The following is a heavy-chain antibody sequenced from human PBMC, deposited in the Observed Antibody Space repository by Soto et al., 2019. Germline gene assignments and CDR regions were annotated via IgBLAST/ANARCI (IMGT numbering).Heavy chain of an antibody. CDR3: ARVSGYYIHDD. J-gene: IGHJ4*02. CDR1: GYTFTNYA. D-gene: IGHD5-12*01. CDR2: INAGNGNT. V-gene: IGHV1-3*05. Sequence: QVQLVQSGAEEKKPGASVKVSCKASGYTFTNYAMHWVRQAPGQRLEWMGWINAGNGNTKYSQKFQGRVTITSDTSASTAYMELSSLRSEDTAVYDCARVSGYYIHDDWCQGTLVTVSS.